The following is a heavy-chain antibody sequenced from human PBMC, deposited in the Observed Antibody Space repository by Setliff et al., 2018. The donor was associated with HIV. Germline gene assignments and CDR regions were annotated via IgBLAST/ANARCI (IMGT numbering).Heavy chain of an antibody. Sequence: SETLSLTCTVSGGSISSGGYYWSWIRQHPGKGLEWIGYIYYSGSTYYNPSLKSRVTISVDTSKNQFSLKLSSVTAADTAVYYCARGLYYDFWSGVGPCDYWGQGTLVTVSS. CDR3: ARGLYYDFWSGVGPCDY. CDR1: GGSISSGGYY. D-gene: IGHD3-3*01. CDR2: IYYSGST. J-gene: IGHJ4*02. V-gene: IGHV4-31*03.